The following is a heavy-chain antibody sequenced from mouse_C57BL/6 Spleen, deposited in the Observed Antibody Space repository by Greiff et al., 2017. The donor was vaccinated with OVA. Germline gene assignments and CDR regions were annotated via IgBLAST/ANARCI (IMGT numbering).Heavy chain of an antibody. CDR3: ARDYYYGSSPYYYAMDY. CDR1: GYAFSSYW. CDR2: IYPGDGDT. V-gene: IGHV1-80*01. J-gene: IGHJ4*01. Sequence: VQLQQSGAELVKPGASVKISCKASGYAFSSYWMNWVKQRPGKGLEWIGQIYPGDGDTNYNGKFKGKATLTADKSSSTAYMQLSSLTSEDSAVYFCARDYYYGSSPYYYAMDYWGQGTSVTVSS. D-gene: IGHD1-1*01.